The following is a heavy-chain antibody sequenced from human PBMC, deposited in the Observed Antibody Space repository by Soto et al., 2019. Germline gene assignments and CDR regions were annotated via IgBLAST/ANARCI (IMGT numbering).Heavy chain of an antibody. D-gene: IGHD3-22*01. CDR3: ITDSYSTMIVGRFDY. J-gene: IGHJ4*01. V-gene: IGHV3-15*07. CDR1: GFTFSNAW. Sequence: EVQLVESGGGLVKPGGSLRLSCAASGFTFSNAWINWVRQAPGTGLEWVGRIKSKTDGGTTDYAAPVKGRFAISRDDSKNMVYLQMNSLKTEDTGIYYCITDSYSTMIVGRFDYWGHGTLVTVST. CDR2: IKSKTDGGTT.